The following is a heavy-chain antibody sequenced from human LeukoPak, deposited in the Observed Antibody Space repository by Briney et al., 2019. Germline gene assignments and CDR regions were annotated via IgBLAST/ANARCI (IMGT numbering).Heavy chain of an antibody. CDR3: ARVAGSIDY. J-gene: IGHJ4*02. V-gene: IGHV1-8*03. D-gene: IGHD6-19*01. CDR1: GYTFTSYD. CDR2: INLKSGYT. Sequence: ASVEVSCKASGYTFTSYDINWVRQASGQGLEWMGWINLKSGYTGYAQKFQGRVTITRDTSISTAYMELSSLRSEDTAVYYCARVAGSIDYWGQGTLVTVSS.